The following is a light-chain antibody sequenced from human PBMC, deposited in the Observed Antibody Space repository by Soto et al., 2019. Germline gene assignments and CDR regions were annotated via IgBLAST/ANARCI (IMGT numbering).Light chain of an antibody. Sequence: EKVWSQYPGTASRAPGERATLSSWASQSVSNNYLAWYQQNPGQAPRLLIYGASNRATGIPDRFSGSGSGTDFILLISRLAPEDFAVYYCQQYASSGTFGQGPKVE. CDR2: GAS. CDR1: QSVSNNY. CDR3: QQYASSGT. J-gene: IGKJ1*01. V-gene: IGKV3-20*01.